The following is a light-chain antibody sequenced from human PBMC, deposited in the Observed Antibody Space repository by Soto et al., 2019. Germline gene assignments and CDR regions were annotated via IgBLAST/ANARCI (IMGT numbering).Light chain of an antibody. CDR2: EAS. Sequence: QSALTQPASVSGSPGQSITISCSGTSSDVGSNDFVSWYQQHPGKAPKLIIYEASNRPSGVSDRFSGSKSGNTASLTISGLQAEDEADYYCCSHSNDDYVFGPGTKLTVL. J-gene: IGLJ1*01. CDR3: CSHSNDDYV. V-gene: IGLV2-23*01. CDR1: SSDVGSNDF.